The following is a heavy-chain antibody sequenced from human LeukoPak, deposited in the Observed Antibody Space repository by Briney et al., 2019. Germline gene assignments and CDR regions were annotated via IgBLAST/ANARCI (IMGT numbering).Heavy chain of an antibody. Sequence: PSETLSLTCTVSGGSISSGGYYWSWIRQHPGKGLEWIGYIYYSGSTYYNPSLKSRVTISVDTSKNQFSLKLSSVTAADTAVYYCARGSSRLSIDYWGQGTLVTVSS. V-gene: IGHV4-31*03. CDR2: IYYSGST. CDR3: ARGSSRLSIDY. D-gene: IGHD6-13*01. CDR1: GGSISSGGYY. J-gene: IGHJ4*02.